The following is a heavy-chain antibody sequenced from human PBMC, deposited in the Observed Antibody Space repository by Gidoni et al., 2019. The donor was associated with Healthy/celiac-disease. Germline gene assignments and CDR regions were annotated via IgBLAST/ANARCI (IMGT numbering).Heavy chain of an antibody. D-gene: IGHD6-19*01. CDR2: IFSNDEK. J-gene: IGHJ4*02. CDR3: ARKEQWLETAVTLQGPYFDY. CDR1: GFSLSNARMG. Sequence: QVTLKESGPVLVKPTETLTLTCTVSGFSLSNARMGVSWLRQPPGKALEWLAHIFSNDEKSYSTSLKSRLTISKDTSKSQVVLTMTNMDPVDTATYYCARKEQWLETAVTLQGPYFDYWGQGTLVTVSS. V-gene: IGHV2-26*01.